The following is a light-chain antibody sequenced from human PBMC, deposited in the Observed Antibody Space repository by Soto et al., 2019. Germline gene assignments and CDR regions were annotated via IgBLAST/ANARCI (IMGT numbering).Light chain of an antibody. V-gene: IGKV1-9*01. CDR3: QKLNIHPPVT. J-gene: IGKJ5*01. Sequence: DIQLTQSPSFLSASVGDRVTITCRASQGISSYLAWYQQKPGKAPKLLIYAASTLQSGVPSRFSGSGAGTEFTLTISSLQPEDFAAYYRQKLNIHPPVTSGQRTRLEIK. CDR1: QGISSY. CDR2: AAS.